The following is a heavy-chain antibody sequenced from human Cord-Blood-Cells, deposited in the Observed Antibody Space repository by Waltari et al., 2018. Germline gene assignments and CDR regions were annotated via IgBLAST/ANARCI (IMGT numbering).Heavy chain of an antibody. J-gene: IGHJ4*02. CDR3: ARHELRIAAAGTFDY. D-gene: IGHD6-13*01. V-gene: IGHV4-59*08. CDR1: GGSISSYY. CDR2: IYYSGST. Sequence: QVQLQESGPGLVKPSETLSLTCTVSGGSISSYYWSWIRQPPGKGLEWIGYIYYSGSTNYNPSLKSRVTISVDTSKNQFSLKLSSVTAADTAVYYCARHELRIAAAGTFDYWGQGTLVTVSS.